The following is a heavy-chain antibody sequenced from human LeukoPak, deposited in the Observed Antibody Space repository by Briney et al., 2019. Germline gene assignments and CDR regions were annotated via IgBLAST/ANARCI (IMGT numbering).Heavy chain of an antibody. V-gene: IGHV3-30*03. CDR1: GFTFSSYG. CDR3: ARDTLLSRGGGYDDDAFDI. Sequence: QPGRSLRLSCAASGFTFSSYGMHWVRQAPGKGLEWVAVISYDGSNKYYADSVKGRFTISRDNSKNTLYLQMNSLRAEDTAVYYCARDTLLSRGGGYDDDAFDIWGQGTMVTVSS. CDR2: ISYDGSNK. J-gene: IGHJ3*02. D-gene: IGHD5-12*01.